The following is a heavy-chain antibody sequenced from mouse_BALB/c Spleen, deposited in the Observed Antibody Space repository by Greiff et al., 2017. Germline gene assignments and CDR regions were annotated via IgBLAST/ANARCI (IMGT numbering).Heavy chain of an antibody. CDR2: IWAGGST. CDR3: ARDRGWIAY. Sequence: QVQLKESGPGLVQPSQSLSITCTVSGFSLTSYGVHWVRQPPGKGLEWLGVIWAGGSTNYNSALMSRLSISKDNSKSQVFLKMNSLQTDDTAMYYCARDRGWIAYWGQGTLVTVSA. CDR1: GFSLTSYG. J-gene: IGHJ3*01. D-gene: IGHD1-1*02. V-gene: IGHV2-9*02.